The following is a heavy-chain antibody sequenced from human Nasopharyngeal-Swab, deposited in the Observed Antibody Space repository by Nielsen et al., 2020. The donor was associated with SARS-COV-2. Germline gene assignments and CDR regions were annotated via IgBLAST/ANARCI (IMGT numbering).Heavy chain of an antibody. V-gene: IGHV1-18*01. CDR2: ISAYNGNT. CDR1: GYTFTSYG. Sequence: ASVKVSCKAFGYTFTSYGISWVRQAPGQRLEWMGWISAYNGNTNYAQKLQGRVTMTTDTSTSTAYMELRSLRSDDTAVHYCARDLVDGDYAHYYYYGMDVWGQGTTVTVSS. CDR3: ARDLVDGDYAHYYYYGMDV. D-gene: IGHD4-17*01. J-gene: IGHJ6*02.